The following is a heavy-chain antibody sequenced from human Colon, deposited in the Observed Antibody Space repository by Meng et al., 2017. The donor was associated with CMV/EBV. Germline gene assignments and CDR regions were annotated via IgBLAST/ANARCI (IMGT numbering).Heavy chain of an antibody. V-gene: IGHV4-4*02. D-gene: IGHD3-3*01. CDR1: GVSISSGNW. CDR2: MFHSGDT. CDR3: ATARSGCSSDSCFLEN. J-gene: IGHJ4*02. Sequence: SGVSISSGNWWNWVRQSPGKGLEWLGEMFHSGDTNYNPSLRSRMSISLDRSKNQVSLILSSVTAADSAVYYCATARSGCSSDSCFLENWGRGTLVTVSS.